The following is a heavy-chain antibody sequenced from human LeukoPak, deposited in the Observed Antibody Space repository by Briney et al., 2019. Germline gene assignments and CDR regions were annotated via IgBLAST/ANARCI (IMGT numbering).Heavy chain of an antibody. D-gene: IGHD2-2*02. CDR2: IHPPDSET. CDR3: ARQGCTTTSCHTIDY. Sequence: GESLKISCKGSGYTYTKSWIAWVRQMPGKGLELMAIIHPPDSETRYSPSFEGQVTISVDKSISTAYLQSSSLKASDTAMYYCARQGCTTTSCHTIDYWGQGTLVTVSS. V-gene: IGHV5-51*01. CDR1: GYTYTKSW. J-gene: IGHJ4*02.